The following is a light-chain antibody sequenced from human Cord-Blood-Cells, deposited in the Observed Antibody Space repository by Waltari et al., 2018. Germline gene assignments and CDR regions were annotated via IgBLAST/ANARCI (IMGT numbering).Light chain of an antibody. CDR2: GAS. Sequence: EIVLTQSPGTLSLSPGERATLSCRASQSVSSSYLAWYQQKPGQAPRLLIYGASSRATGIPDRFSCSGSGTDFTLTISRLEPEDFAVYYCQQYGSSPPRFTFGPGTKVDIK. V-gene: IGKV3-20*01. CDR3: QQYGSSPPRFT. CDR1: QSVSSSY. J-gene: IGKJ3*01.